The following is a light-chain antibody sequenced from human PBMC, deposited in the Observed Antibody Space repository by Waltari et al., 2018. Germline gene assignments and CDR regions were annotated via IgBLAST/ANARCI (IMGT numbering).Light chain of an antibody. V-gene: IGLV3-19*01. CDR2: GKD. Sequence: SSELTQDPAVSVALGQTVRITCQGDSLRTSYASWYQLKPGQAPVLVIYGKDKRPSGIPDRISGYSSGATSSLIITGAQAEDEADYYCSSRNGRANQVVFAGGTKVTVL. CDR3: SSRNGRANQVV. J-gene: IGLJ3*02. CDR1: SLRTSY.